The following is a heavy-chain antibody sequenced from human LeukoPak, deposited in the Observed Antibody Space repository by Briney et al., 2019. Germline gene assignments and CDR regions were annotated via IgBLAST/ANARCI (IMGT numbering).Heavy chain of an antibody. CDR3: ARDKNPTVFDY. CDR1: GYSFTDYY. V-gene: IGHV1-2*02. J-gene: IGHJ4*01. Sequence: ASVRVSCKASGYSFTDYYLHWVRQAPGQGREWMGWMKPESGKTGTAQRFQGRVTLTGDTSTSTAYMEVTRLTSDDTAIYYCARDKNPTVFDYWGQGTLVTVSS. CDR2: MKPESGKT.